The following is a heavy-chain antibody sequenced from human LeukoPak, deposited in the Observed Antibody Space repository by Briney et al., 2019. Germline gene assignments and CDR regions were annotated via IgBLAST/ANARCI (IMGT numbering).Heavy chain of an antibody. CDR1: DYSISNGYY. CDR2: IYYSGST. Sequence: SETLSLTCTVSDYSISNGYYWGWIRQPPGKGLEWIGSIYYSGSTYYNPSLKSRVTISVDTSKNQFSLKLSSMTAADTAVYYCARDDGDLTNYMDVWGKGTTVTVSS. V-gene: IGHV4-38-2*02. J-gene: IGHJ6*03. D-gene: IGHD4-17*01. CDR3: ARDDGDLTNYMDV.